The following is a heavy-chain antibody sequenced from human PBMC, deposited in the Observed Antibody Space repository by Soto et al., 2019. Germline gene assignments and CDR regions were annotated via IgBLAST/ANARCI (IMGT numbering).Heavy chain of an antibody. J-gene: IGHJ4*02. D-gene: IGHD3-3*01. Sequence: QVQLVESGGGVVQPGRSLRLSCAASGFTFSSYGMHWVRQAPGKGLEWVAVISYDGSNKYYADSVKGRFTISRDNSKNTLYLQMTSLRAEDTVVYYCANEESDWGQGILVTVFS. V-gene: IGHV3-30*18. CDR3: ANEESD. CDR2: ISYDGSNK. CDR1: GFTFSSYG.